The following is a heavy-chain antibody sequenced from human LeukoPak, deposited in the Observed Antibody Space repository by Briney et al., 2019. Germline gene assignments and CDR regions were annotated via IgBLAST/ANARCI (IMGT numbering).Heavy chain of an antibody. J-gene: IGHJ4*02. CDR2: ISSSSSYI. Sequence: GGSLRLSCAASGFTSSSYSMNWVRQAPGKGLEWVSSISSSSSYIYYADSVKGRFTISRDNAKNSLYLQMTSLRAEDTAVYYCARVGYSGQLDYWGQGTLVTVSS. V-gene: IGHV3-21*01. CDR3: ARVGYSGQLDY. D-gene: IGHD5-12*01. CDR1: GFTSSSYS.